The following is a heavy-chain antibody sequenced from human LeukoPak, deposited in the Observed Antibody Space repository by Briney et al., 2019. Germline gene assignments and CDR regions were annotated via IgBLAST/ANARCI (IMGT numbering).Heavy chain of an antibody. Sequence: SETLSLTCAVYGGSFSGYYWSWIRQPPGKGLEWIGEINHSGNTNYNPSLKSRVTISVDTSKNQFSLKLSSVTAADTAVYYCARGFGYYYGSGSYYHSWGQGTLVTVSS. D-gene: IGHD3-10*01. CDR2: INHSGNT. CDR3: ARGFGYYYGSGSYYHS. CDR1: GGSFSGYY. J-gene: IGHJ4*02. V-gene: IGHV4-34*01.